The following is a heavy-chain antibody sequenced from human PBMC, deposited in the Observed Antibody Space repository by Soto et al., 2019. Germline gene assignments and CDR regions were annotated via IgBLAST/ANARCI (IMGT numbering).Heavy chain of an antibody. CDR1: GGSISSYY. CDR2: IYYSGST. V-gene: IGHV4-59*08. CDR3: ASPRRSHGDYTDAFDI. Sequence: PSETLSLTCTVSGGSISSYYWSWIRQPPGKGLEWVGYIYYSGSTNYNPSLKSRVTISVDTSKNQFSLKLSSVTAADTAVYYCASPRRSHGDYTDAFDIWGQGTMVT. J-gene: IGHJ3*02. D-gene: IGHD4-17*01.